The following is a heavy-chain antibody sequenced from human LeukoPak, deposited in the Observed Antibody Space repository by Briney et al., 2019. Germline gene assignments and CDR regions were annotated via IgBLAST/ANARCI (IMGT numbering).Heavy chain of an antibody. V-gene: IGHV4-59*01. CDR1: GGSISSYY. J-gene: IGHJ6*02. CDR2: IYYSGST. Sequence: PSETLSLTCTVSGGSISSYYWSWIRQSPGKGLEWIGYIYYSGSTNYNPSLKSRVTISVDTSKNQFSLKLSSVTAADTAVYYCARVMGSGSWSLYYYYYGMDVWGQGTTVTVSS. D-gene: IGHD6-13*01. CDR3: ARVMGSGSWSLYYYYYGMDV.